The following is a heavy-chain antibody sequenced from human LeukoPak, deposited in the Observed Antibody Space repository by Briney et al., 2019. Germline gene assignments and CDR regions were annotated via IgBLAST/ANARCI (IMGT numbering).Heavy chain of an antibody. CDR1: GGSISSYY. V-gene: IGHV4-34*01. J-gene: IGHJ4*02. Sequence: SETLSLTCTVSGGSISSYYWSWIRQPPGKGLEWIGEINHSGSTNYNPSLKSRVTISVDTSKNQFSLKLSSVTAADTAVYYCARGPFGVVINWGQGTLVTVSS. CDR2: INHSGST. CDR3: ARGPFGVVIN. D-gene: IGHD3-3*01.